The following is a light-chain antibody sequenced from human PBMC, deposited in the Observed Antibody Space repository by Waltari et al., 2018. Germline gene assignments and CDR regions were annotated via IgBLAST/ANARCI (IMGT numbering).Light chain of an antibody. CDR3: QSADSSGKV. V-gene: IGLV3-25*03. Sequence: SYELTQPPSVSVSPGQTARITCSGDALPKQYACWYQQKPGQAPVVVIYKDTERPSGIPERFSGSSSGTTVTLTISGVQAEAEADYYCQSADSSGKVFGGGTKLTVL. CDR2: KDT. J-gene: IGLJ2*01. CDR1: ALPKQY.